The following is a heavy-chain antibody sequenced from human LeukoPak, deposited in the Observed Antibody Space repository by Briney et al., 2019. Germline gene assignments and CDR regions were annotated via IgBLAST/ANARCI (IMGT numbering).Heavy chain of an antibody. CDR1: GASFSSSTYY. CDR3: ARHAGGIAAAGTRPFDY. V-gene: IGHV4-39*01. J-gene: IGHJ4*02. CDR2: IYYGGGT. D-gene: IGHD6-13*01. Sequence: SEPLSLTCTLSGASFSSSTYYWGWIRQPPGKGLEWIGSIYYGGGTYYNPSLKSRVTMSVDTSKKQFFLKLSSVTAADTAVYYCARHAGGIAAAGTRPFDYWGQGTLVTVSS.